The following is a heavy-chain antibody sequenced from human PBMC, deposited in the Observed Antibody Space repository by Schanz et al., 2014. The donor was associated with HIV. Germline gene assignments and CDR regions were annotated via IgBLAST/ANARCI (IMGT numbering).Heavy chain of an antibody. Sequence: QVLLVESGGGVVQPGRSLRLSCAASGFTFSTYSMHWVRRAPGTGLQWVAVISYDGSRKYYADSVKGRFTISRDNSKNTLYLQMNSLRAEDTAVYYCARGEAITYYYHYYGMDVWGQGTTVTVSS. CDR2: ISYDGSRK. CDR1: GFTFSTYS. V-gene: IGHV3-30*07. CDR3: ARGEAITYYYHYYGMDV. D-gene: IGHD1-20*01. J-gene: IGHJ6*02.